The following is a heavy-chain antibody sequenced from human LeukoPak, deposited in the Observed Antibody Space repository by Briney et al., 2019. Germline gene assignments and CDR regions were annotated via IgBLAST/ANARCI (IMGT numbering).Heavy chain of an antibody. CDR1: GFTFSSYG. J-gene: IGHJ5*02. Sequence: PGRSLRLSCAASGFTFSSYGMHWVRQAPGKGLEWVAVIWYDGSNKYYADSVKGRFTISRDNSKNTLYLQMNSLRAEDTAVYYCAREGDNYCDTANWYDPWGQGTLVTVSS. CDR2: IWYDGSNK. D-gene: IGHD3-22*01. CDR3: AREGDNYCDTANWYDP. V-gene: IGHV3-33*01.